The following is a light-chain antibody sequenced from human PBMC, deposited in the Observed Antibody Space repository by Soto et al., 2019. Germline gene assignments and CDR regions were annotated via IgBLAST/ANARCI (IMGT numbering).Light chain of an antibody. J-gene: IGLJ3*02. CDR3: VAWDDNRGARV. CDR2: MNS. Sequence: QSVLTQPPSLSGTPGQTVTISCIGSRSNIGSAIVHWYQQLPGTAPKHLIYMNSQRPSGVPDQFSGSKSGTSASLVITGLRRVDDADYYFVAWDDNRGARVFGGGTKLTVL. V-gene: IGLV1-47*01. CDR1: RSNIGSAI.